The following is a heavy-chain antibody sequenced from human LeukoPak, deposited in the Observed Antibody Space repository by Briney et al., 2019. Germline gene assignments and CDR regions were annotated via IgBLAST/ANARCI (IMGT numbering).Heavy chain of an antibody. Sequence: PGGSLRLSCAASGFTLSSYSMNWVRQAPGKGLEWVSCISSSSSYIYYADSVKGRFTISRDNSKNTLYLQMNSLRAEDTAVYYCARGWDYYDSSQSRPEQSIYYFDYWGQGTLVTVSS. CDR2: ISSSSSYI. V-gene: IGHV3-21*04. D-gene: IGHD3-22*01. CDR3: ARGWDYYDSSQSRPEQSIYYFDY. CDR1: GFTLSSYS. J-gene: IGHJ4*02.